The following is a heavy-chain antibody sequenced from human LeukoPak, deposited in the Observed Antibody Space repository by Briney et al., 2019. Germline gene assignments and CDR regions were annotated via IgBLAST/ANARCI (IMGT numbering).Heavy chain of an antibody. D-gene: IGHD3-22*01. J-gene: IGHJ4*02. Sequence: PSETLSLTCTVSGGSISSSSYYWGWIRQPPGKGLEWIGSIYYSGSTYYNPSLKSRVTISVDTSKNQFSLKLGSVTAADTAVYYRARGVITTEDYFDYWGQGTLVTVSS. CDR2: IYYSGST. CDR1: GGSISSSSYY. V-gene: IGHV4-39*01. CDR3: ARGVITTEDYFDY.